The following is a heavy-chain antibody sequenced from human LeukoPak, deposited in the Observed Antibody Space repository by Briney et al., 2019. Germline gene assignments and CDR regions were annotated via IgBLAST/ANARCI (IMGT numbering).Heavy chain of an antibody. Sequence: SETLSLTCTVSGGSISSGSYYWSWIRQPAGKGLEWIGRIYTSGSTNYNPSLKSRVTISVDTSKNQFSLKLSSVTAADTAVYYCARARDGYNYEDYFDYWGQGTLVTVSS. CDR3: ARARDGYNYEDYFDY. D-gene: IGHD5-24*01. J-gene: IGHJ4*02. CDR1: GGSISSGSYY. CDR2: IYTSGST. V-gene: IGHV4-61*02.